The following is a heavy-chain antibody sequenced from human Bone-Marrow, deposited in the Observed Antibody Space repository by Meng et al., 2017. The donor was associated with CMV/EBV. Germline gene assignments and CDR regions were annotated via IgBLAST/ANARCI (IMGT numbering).Heavy chain of an antibody. CDR2: ISGSGGST. D-gene: IGHD6-6*01. J-gene: IGHJ4*02. CDR3: ARQLVF. CDR1: GFMFRRYA. V-gene: IGHV3-23*01. Sequence: GESLKISCAASGFMFRRYAMSWVRQAPGKGLEWVSAISGSGGSTYYADSVKGRFTISRDNAKNSLYLQMNSLRAGDTAVYYCARQLVFWGQGTLVTVSS.